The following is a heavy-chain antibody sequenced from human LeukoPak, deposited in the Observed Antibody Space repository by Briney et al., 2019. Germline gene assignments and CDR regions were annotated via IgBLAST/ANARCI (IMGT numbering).Heavy chain of an antibody. CDR3: AKMRGHPLLKYYRDF. CDR1: GFTFSGFA. Sequence: GGSLRLSCAASGFTFSGFAMSWVRRTPGKGLEWVSGISGSGDNTLYADSVKGRFTISRDNSKNTLYLEMNSLRAEDTAIYYCAKMRGHPLLKYYRDFWGQGTRSPSRQ. D-gene: IGHD4-11*01. CDR2: ISGSGDNT. V-gene: IGHV3-23*01. J-gene: IGHJ6*01.